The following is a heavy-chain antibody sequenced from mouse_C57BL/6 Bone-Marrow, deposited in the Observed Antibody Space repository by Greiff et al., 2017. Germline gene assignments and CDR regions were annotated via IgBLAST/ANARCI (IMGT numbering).Heavy chain of an antibody. D-gene: IGHD2-5*01. CDR2: IYPGGGYT. CDR1: GYTFTNYW. Sequence: VQLQESGAELVRPGTSVKMSCKASGYTFTNYWIGWAKQRPGHGLEWIGDIYPGGGYTNYNEKFKGKATLTADESSSTAYMQFSSLTSEDSAIYYCAVYYSNYWYFDVWGTGTTVTVSS. CDR3: AVYYSNYWYFDV. V-gene: IGHV1-63*01. J-gene: IGHJ1*03.